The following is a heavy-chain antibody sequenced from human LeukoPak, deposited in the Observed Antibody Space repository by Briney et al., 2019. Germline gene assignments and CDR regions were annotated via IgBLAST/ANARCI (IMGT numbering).Heavy chain of an antibody. D-gene: IGHD6-13*01. V-gene: IGHV1-69*13. CDR3: ARDLKKGISSSWVVEVRYGMDV. CDR2: IIPIFGTA. CDR1: GGTFSSYA. J-gene: IGHJ6*02. Sequence: RASVNVSCKASGGTFSSYAISWVRQAPGQGLEWMGGIIPIFGTANYAQKFQGRVTITADESTSTAYMELSSLRSEDTAVYYCARDLKKGISSSWVVEVRYGMDVWGQGTTVTVSS.